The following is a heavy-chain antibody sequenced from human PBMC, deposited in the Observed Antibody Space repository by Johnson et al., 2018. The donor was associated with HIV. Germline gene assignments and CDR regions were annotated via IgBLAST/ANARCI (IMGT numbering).Heavy chain of an antibody. Sequence: EVQLVESGGGLVQPGGSLRLSCAASGFTFDDYGMSWVRQAPGKGLEWVSGINWNGGSTSYGDSVKGRFTISRDNSKNTLYLEMISLRAEDTAVYYCARVGLVGGKEGVGAFDIWGPGTMVTVSS. CDR3: ARVGLVGGKEGVGAFDI. CDR1: GFTFDDYG. CDR2: INWNGGST. D-gene: IGHD1-26*01. V-gene: IGHV3-20*04. J-gene: IGHJ3*02.